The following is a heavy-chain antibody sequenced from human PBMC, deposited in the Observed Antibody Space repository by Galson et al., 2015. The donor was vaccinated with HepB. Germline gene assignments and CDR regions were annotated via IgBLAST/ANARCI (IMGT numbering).Heavy chain of an antibody. D-gene: IGHD2-15*01. CDR3: ATETTHSLRDIVVVVAPYGMDV. J-gene: IGHJ6*02. V-gene: IGHV1-24*01. Sequence: SVKVSCKVSGYTLTELSMHWVRQAPGKGLEWMGGFDPEDGETIYAQKLQGRVTMTEDTSTDTAYMELSSLRSEDTAVYYCATETTHSLRDIVVVVAPYGMDVWGQGTTVTVSS. CDR2: FDPEDGET. CDR1: GYTLTELS.